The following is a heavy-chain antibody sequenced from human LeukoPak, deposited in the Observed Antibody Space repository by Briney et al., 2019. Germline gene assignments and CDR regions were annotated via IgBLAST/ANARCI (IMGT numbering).Heavy chain of an antibody. CDR2: IYYSGST. CDR3: ARHYSNYVRWFDP. V-gene: IGHV4-59*01. Sequence: SETLSLTCTVSGGSISSCYWSWIRQPPGKGLEWIGYIYYSGSTNYNPSLKSRVTISVDTSKNQFSLKLSSVTAADTAVYYCARHYSNYVRWFDPWGQGTLVTVSS. J-gene: IGHJ5*02. CDR1: GGSISSCY. D-gene: IGHD4-11*01.